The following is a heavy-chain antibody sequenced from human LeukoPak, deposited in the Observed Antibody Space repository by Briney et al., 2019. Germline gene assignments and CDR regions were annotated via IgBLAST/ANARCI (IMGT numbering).Heavy chain of an antibody. CDR2: ISSRGTTI. CDR3: ARDLAGHYYGSGSSFDY. D-gene: IGHD3-10*01. Sequence: PGGSLRLSCAASGFSFSDYYVSWIRQAPGRGLECVSYISSRGTTIYYADSVKGPLTISRDNTTNSLYLQMSSLRAEDTAVYYCARDLAGHYYGSGSSFDYWGQGTLVTVSS. V-gene: IGHV3-11*01. CDR1: GFSFSDYY. J-gene: IGHJ4*02.